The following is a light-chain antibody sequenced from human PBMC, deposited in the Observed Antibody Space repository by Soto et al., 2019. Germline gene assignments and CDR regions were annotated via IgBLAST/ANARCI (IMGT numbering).Light chain of an antibody. J-gene: IGLJ2*01. V-gene: IGLV2-14*01. CDR2: EVR. CDR3: YSYTGSATVI. CDR1: TSDIGGYNY. Sequence: QSVLTQPASVSGSPGQSITISCTGTTSDIGGYNYVSWYQQYPGKAPKLIIYEVRNRPSGVSNRFSASKSGNTASLTISGLQAEDDAVYYCYSYTGSATVIFGGGTKLTVL.